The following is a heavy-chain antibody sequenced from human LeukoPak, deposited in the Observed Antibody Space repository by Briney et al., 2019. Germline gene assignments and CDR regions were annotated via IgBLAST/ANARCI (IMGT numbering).Heavy chain of an antibody. CDR2: IYYSGST. CDR1: GGSISSYY. CDR3: ARLTNHFYYGSGSRIDY. Sequence: SETLSLTCTVSGGSISSYYWSWIRQPPGKGLEWIGYIYYSGSTNYNPSLKSRVTISVKTSKNQFSLKLSSVTAADTAVYYCARLTNHFYYGSGSRIDYWGQGTLVTVSS. D-gene: IGHD3-10*01. V-gene: IGHV4-59*12. J-gene: IGHJ4*02.